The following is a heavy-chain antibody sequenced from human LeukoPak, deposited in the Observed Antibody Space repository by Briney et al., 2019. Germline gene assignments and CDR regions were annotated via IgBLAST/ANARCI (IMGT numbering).Heavy chain of an antibody. CDR2: IYTSGST. Sequence: PSQTLSLTCTVSGGSISSGSYYWSGIRQPAGKGLEWIGRIYTSGSTNYNPSLKSRVTISVDTSKNQFSLKLSSVTAADTAVYYCARDGYNLFFDYWGQGTLVTVSS. J-gene: IGHJ4*02. D-gene: IGHD5-24*01. CDR1: GGSISSGSYY. V-gene: IGHV4-61*02. CDR3: ARDGYNLFFDY.